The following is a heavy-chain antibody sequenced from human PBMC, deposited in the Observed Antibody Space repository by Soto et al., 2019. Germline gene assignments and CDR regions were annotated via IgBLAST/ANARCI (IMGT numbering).Heavy chain of an antibody. V-gene: IGHV1-18*01. CDR3: ARDLYGDYYYYYGMDV. CDR2: ISAYNGNT. Sequence: GASVKVSCKASGYTFTSYGISWVRQAPGQGLEWMGWISAYNGNTNYAQKLQGRVTMTRDTSISTAYMELSRLRSDDTAVYYCARDLYGDYYYYYGMDVWGQGTTVTVSS. J-gene: IGHJ6*02. CDR1: GYTFTSYG. D-gene: IGHD4-17*01.